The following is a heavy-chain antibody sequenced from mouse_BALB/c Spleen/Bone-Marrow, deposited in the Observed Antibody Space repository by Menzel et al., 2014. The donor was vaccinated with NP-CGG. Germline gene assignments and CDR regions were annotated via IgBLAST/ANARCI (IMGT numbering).Heavy chain of an antibody. D-gene: IGHD1-1*01. CDR3: VRHSYYYGSSYYAMDY. CDR1: GFTFNTYA. V-gene: IGHV10-1*02. Sequence: EVKLQESGGGLVQPKGSLKLSCAASGFTFNTYAMNWVRQAPGKGLERVARIRSKSNNYATYYADSVKDRFTISRDDSQSMLYLQMNNLKTEDTAMYYCVRHSYYYGSSYYAMDYWGQGTSVTVSS. J-gene: IGHJ4*01. CDR2: IRSKSNNYAT.